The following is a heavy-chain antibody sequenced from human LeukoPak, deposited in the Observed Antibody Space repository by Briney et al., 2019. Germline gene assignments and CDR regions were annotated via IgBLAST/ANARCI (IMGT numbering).Heavy chain of an antibody. D-gene: IGHD3-10*01. V-gene: IGHV3-21*01. J-gene: IGHJ4*02. CDR3: ARIRAGSSRDY. CDR2: IVGSSST. CDR1: GFTFSNYA. Sequence: PGGSLRLSCAASGFTFSNYAMTLVRQAPGKGLEWVSSIVGSSSTYYADSLKGRFTISRDNAKNSLYPQMNSLRAEDTAVYYCARIRAGSSRDYWRPGILVTVSS.